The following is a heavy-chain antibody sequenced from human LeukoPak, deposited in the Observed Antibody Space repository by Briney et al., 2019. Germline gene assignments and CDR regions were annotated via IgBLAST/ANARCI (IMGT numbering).Heavy chain of an antibody. D-gene: IGHD3-10*01. CDR3: ATLKGWYGEGCFDY. CDR1: GVTVSTTY. CDR2: IYPDGKA. V-gene: IGHV3-53*01. J-gene: IGHJ4*02. Sequence: GGSLRLSCAASGVTVSTTYMGWVRQAPGRGLDWVSVIYPDGKAYYAESVKGRFTISRDSSENTLFLQMNSLRAEDTAVYYCATLKGWYGEGCFDYWGQGTLVTVSS.